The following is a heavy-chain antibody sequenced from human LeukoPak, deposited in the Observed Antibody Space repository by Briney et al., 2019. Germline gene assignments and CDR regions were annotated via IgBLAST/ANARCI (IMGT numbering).Heavy chain of an antibody. D-gene: IGHD1-26*01. CDR2: IYYSGST. CDR1: GGSFSGYY. J-gene: IGHJ4*02. Sequence: PSETLSLTCAVYGGSFSGYYWSWIRQHPGKGLEWIGYIYYSGSTYYNPSLKSRVTISVDTSKNQFSLKLSSVTAADTAVYYCARKSLRGSYQYYFDYWGQGTLVTVSS. V-gene: IGHV4-31*11. CDR3: ARKSLRGSYQYYFDY.